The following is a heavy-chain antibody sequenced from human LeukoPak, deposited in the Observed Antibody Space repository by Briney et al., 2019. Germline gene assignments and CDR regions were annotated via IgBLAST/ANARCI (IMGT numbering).Heavy chain of an antibody. V-gene: IGHV1-46*01. CDR1: GYTFTSYY. Sequence: ASVKVSCKASGYTFTSYYMHWMRQAPGQGLEWMGIINPSGGSTSYAQKFQGRVTMTRDTSTSTVYMELSSLRSEDTAVYYCARAGSEPDFDYWGQGTLVTVSS. D-gene: IGHD1-1*01. J-gene: IGHJ4*02. CDR2: INPSGGST. CDR3: ARAGSEPDFDY.